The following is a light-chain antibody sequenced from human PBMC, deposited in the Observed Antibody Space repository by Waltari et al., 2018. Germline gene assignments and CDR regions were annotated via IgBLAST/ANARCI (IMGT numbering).Light chain of an antibody. CDR1: SSDIGAYKH. V-gene: IGLV2-14*01. J-gene: IGLJ3*02. CDR3: TSFTSSATWV. Sequence: QSALTQPASVSGSPGQSITISCSGTSSDIGAYKHVSWYQQHPGKAPKLLIYEVSNRAAWVSKRLSGSKSGNTASLTISGLQADDESHYYCTSFTSSATWVFGGGTKVTVL. CDR2: EVS.